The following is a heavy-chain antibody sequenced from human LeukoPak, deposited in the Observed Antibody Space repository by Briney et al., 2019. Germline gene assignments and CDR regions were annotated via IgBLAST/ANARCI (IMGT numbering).Heavy chain of an antibody. CDR1: GGSIGSGSYY. J-gene: IGHJ6*03. CDR3: ARHGYYYYYMDV. V-gene: IGHV4-61*02. CDR2: IYTSGST. Sequence: SETLSLTCTVSGGSIGSGSYYWSWIRQPAGKGPEWIGRIYTSGSTNYNPSLKSRVTISVDTSKSQFSLKLTSVTAADTAVYYCARHGYYYYYMDVWGRGTTVTISS.